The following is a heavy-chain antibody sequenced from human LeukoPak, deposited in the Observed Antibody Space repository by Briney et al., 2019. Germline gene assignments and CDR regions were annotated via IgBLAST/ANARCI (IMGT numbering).Heavy chain of an antibody. CDR2: ISSSSSYI. Sequence: GGSLRLSCAASGFTFSSYSMNWVRQAPGKGLEWVSSISSSSSYIYYADSVKGRFTISRDNAKNSLYLQMNSLRAEDTAVYYCAREIMDDYVLGHYYGMDVWGQGTTVTVSS. J-gene: IGHJ6*02. CDR1: GFTFSSYS. D-gene: IGHD3-16*01. CDR3: AREIMDDYVLGHYYGMDV. V-gene: IGHV3-21*01.